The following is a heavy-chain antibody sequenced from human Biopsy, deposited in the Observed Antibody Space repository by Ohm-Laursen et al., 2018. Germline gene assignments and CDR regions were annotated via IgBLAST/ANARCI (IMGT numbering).Heavy chain of an antibody. V-gene: IGHV1-46*01. J-gene: IGHJ4*02. D-gene: IGHD6-19*01. CDR1: GYSFTSYY. CDR2: INPSGPTT. Sequence: ASVKVSCKTSGYSFTSYYMHWVRQAPGQGLEWMGMINPSGPTTSYPQIFQGRVTMTRDTSKSTVYMELSSLRSADTAVYFCARNTGWYGDLYYFDYWGQGTLVTVSS. CDR3: ARNTGWYGDLYYFDY.